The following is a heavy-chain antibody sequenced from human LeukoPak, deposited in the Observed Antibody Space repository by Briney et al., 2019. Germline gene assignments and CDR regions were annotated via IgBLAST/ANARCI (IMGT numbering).Heavy chain of an antibody. Sequence: GGSLRLSCAASGFTFSSYAMSWVRQAPGKGLEWVSGISARGDSPHYADSVKGRFTIPRDNSKNTLYLQMNSLRAEDTAVYYCARALNGYCSAGSCNGDYWGQGTLVTVSS. D-gene: IGHD2-15*01. J-gene: IGHJ4*02. CDR2: ISARGDSP. CDR1: GFTFSSYA. CDR3: ARALNGYCSAGSCNGDY. V-gene: IGHV3-23*01.